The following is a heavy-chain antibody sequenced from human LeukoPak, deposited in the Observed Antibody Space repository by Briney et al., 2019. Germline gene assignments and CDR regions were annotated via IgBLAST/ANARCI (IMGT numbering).Heavy chain of an antibody. CDR2: ISSSGSTI. J-gene: IGHJ4*02. CDR3: ARRTHGLIDY. CDR1: GFTFSSYE. V-gene: IGHV3-48*03. Sequence: GGSLRLSCAASGFTFSSYEMNWVCQAPGKGLEWVSYISSSGSTIYYADSVKGRFTISRDNAKNSLYLQMNSLRAEDTAVYYCARRTHGLIDYWGQGTLVTVSS. D-gene: IGHD2-2*01.